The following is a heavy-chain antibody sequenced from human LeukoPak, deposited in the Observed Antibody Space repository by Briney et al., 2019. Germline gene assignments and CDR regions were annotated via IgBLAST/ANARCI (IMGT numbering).Heavy chain of an antibody. J-gene: IGHJ2*01. D-gene: IGHD2-21*01. CDR2: IRSDDIRT. CDR3: TVILNWYFDL. CDR1: GFTFTNYA. Sequence: GGXLRLSCAASGFTFTNYAVAWVRQAPGQGLEWVSVIRSDDIRTNYADSVKGRFTISRDNSKKILFLQMNSLRAEDTAVYYCTVILNWYFDLWGRGTMVTVSS. V-gene: IGHV3-23*01.